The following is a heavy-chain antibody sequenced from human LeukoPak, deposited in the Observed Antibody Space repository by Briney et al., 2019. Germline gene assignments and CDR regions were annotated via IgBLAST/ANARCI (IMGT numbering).Heavy chain of an antibody. D-gene: IGHD5-18*01. CDR1: GFTFSSCA. J-gene: IGHJ4*02. CDR2: ISGSGGSS. CDR3: ARDGYNYGYLKALDY. Sequence: GGSLRLSCAASGFTFSSCAMTWVRQAPGKGLEWVSAISGSGGSSYYPDSVMGRFTISRDNSKNTLYLQMDSLRAEDTAVYYCARDGYNYGYLKALDYWGQGTLVTASS. V-gene: IGHV3-23*01.